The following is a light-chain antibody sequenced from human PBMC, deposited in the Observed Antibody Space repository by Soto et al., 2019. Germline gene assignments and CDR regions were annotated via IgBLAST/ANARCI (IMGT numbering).Light chain of an antibody. CDR1: QSVSSDY. Sequence: EIVLTQSPGTLSLSPGERATLSRRASQSVSSDYLAWYQQRPGQAPRLLIYAASSRATGIPDRFSGSGSGTDFTLTISRPEPEDFAVYYCQQYNSWPPITFGQGTRLEIK. CDR2: AAS. V-gene: IGKV3-20*01. CDR3: QQYNSWPPIT. J-gene: IGKJ5*01.